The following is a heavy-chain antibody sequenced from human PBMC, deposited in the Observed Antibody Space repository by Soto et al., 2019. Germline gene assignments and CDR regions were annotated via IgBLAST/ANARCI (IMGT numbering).Heavy chain of an antibody. V-gene: IGHV3-53*01. Sequence: LRLSCASSGFTVSSNYMTWVRQAPGQGLEWVSIIYSGGNTYYADSVKGRFTISRDNSKNTLYLQMTSLRAEDTAVYYCARGSDSSGWSFDYWGQGTLVTVPQ. J-gene: IGHJ4*02. CDR1: GFTVSSNY. CDR2: IYSGGNT. D-gene: IGHD6-13*01. CDR3: ARGSDSSGWSFDY.